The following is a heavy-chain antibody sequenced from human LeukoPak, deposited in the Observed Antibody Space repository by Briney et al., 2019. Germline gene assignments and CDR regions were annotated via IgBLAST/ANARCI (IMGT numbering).Heavy chain of an antibody. Sequence: PGGSLRLSCAASGFTVSSNYMSWVRQAPGKGLEWVSVIYSGGSTYYADSVKGRFTISRDNSKNTLYLQMNSLRAEDTAVYYCARDRDSSGWYRAFDIWGQGTMVTVSS. CDR2: IYSGGST. D-gene: IGHD6-19*01. V-gene: IGHV3-53*01. CDR1: GFTVSSNY. J-gene: IGHJ3*02. CDR3: ARDRDSSGWYRAFDI.